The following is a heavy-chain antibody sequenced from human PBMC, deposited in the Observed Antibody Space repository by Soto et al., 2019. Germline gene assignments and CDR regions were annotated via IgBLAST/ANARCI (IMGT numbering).Heavy chain of an antibody. J-gene: IGHJ4*02. D-gene: IGHD6-13*01. Sequence: GGSLRLSCAASGFTFSNYAMTWARQAPGKGLEWVSAISGRGCTTYYADSVKGRFTIYRDNSKNTLYLQRNSLRVEDTVLYSCGNHGGGLAAAAVRQLGARYCWGQGTLVTVS. V-gene: IGHV3-23*01. CDR2: ISGRGCTT. CDR1: GFTFSNYA. CDR3: GNHGGGLAAAAVRQLGARYC.